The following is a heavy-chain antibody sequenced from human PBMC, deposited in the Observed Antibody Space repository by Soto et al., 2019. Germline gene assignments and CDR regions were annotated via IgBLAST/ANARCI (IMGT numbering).Heavy chain of an antibody. Sequence: QVQLQQSGPGLVKPSQTLSLTCAISGDSVSSNIAAWNWIRQSPSRGLEWLGRTCYRCKWYNDYAVYVKSRIIINTDTSKNQFSLQLNSVTPEDTAVYYCARGGGTSSSWYDSWGQGSLVTVSS. CDR3: ARGGGTSSSWYDS. J-gene: IGHJ5*01. D-gene: IGHD6-13*01. CDR1: GDSVSSNIAA. V-gene: IGHV6-1*01. CDR2: TCYRCKWYN.